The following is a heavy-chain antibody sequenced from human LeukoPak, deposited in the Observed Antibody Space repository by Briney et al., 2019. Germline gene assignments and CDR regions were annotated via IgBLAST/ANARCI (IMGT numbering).Heavy chain of an antibody. CDR2: IYYSGST. J-gene: IGHJ4*02. V-gene: IGHV4-31*03. CDR3: ARTRGYSGYDSPRFDY. D-gene: IGHD5-12*01. CDR1: GVSISSGGYY. Sequence: SETLSLTCTVSGVSISSGGYYWSWIRQHPGKGLEWIGYIYYSGSTYYNPSLKSRVTISVDTSKNQFSLKLSSVTAADTAVYYCARTRGYSGYDSPRFDYWGQGTLVTVSS.